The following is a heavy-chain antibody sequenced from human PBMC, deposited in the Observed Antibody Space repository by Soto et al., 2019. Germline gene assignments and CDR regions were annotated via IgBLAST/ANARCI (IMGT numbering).Heavy chain of an antibody. CDR3: ANLWGQE. CDR2: IYYSGST. D-gene: IGHD3-10*01. J-gene: IGHJ4*02. CDR1: GGSISSSSYY. Sequence: QLQLQESGPGLVKPSETLSLTCTVSGGSISSSSYYWGWIRQPPGKGLEWIGSIYYSGSTYYNPSLQGRVTISVDPSKNPFSLKLGSVNGAEPAVYYCANLWGQEWGQGTLVTVSS. V-gene: IGHV4-39*01.